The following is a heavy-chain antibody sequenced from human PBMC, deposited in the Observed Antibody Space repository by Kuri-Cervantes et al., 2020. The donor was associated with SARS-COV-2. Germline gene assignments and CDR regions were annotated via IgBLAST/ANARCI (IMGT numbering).Heavy chain of an antibody. Sequence: GESLKISCVASGFSFSSYGMHWVRQTPGEGLEWVAITSYDGSTKYYADSVKGRFTISRDNSKNTLYLQMNNLRGEDTAVYFCARGRVGVQDFWGQGTLVTVSS. V-gene: IGHV3-30-3*01. J-gene: IGHJ4*02. CDR2: TSYDGSTK. D-gene: IGHD2-21*01. CDR1: GFSFSSYG. CDR3: ARGRVGVQDF.